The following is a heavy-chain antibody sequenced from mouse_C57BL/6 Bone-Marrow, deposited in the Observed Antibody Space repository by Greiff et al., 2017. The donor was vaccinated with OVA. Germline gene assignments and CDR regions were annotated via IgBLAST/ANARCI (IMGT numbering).Heavy chain of an antibody. J-gene: IGHJ2*01. CDR3: AREGDYGWVYFDY. D-gene: IGHD1-1*01. CDR1: GYTFTDYY. Sequence: VQLQQSGAELVRPGASVKLSCKASGYTFTDYYINWVKQRPGQGLEWIARIYSGSGNTYYNEKFKGKATLTAEKSSSTAYMQLSSLTSEDSAVYFCAREGDYGWVYFDYWGQGTTLTVSS. CDR2: IYSGSGNT. V-gene: IGHV1-76*01.